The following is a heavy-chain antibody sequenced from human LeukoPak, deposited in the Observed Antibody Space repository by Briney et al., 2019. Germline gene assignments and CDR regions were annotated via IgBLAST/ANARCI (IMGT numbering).Heavy chain of an antibody. CDR1: GFTFGDYA. J-gene: IGHJ5*02. Sequence: QPGGSLRLSCTASGFTFGDYAMSWFRQAPGKGLEWVTFIRNDGSNKYYADSVKGRFTISRVNSKNTLYLQMNSLRAEDTAVYYCAKDLSGGSGSNWFDPWGQGTLVTVSS. CDR2: IRNDGSNK. V-gene: IGHV3-30*02. CDR3: AKDLSGGSGSNWFDP. D-gene: IGHD3-10*01.